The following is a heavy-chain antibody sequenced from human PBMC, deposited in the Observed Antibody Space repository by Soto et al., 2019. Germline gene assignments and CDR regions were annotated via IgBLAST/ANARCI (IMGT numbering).Heavy chain of an antibody. CDR3: GTVFEK. V-gene: IGHV3-74*01. CDR2: IDNDGGGT. Sequence: EVQVVESGGGLVKPGGSLRLSCAASGFTFTNYWMHWVRQAPGEGLVWVSRIDNDGGGTSYADFVKGRFTISRDNAKNTLYLQMNSLRVEDTAIYYCGTVFEKWGQGTMVTVSS. CDR1: GFTFTNYW. D-gene: IGHD4-17*01. J-gene: IGHJ3*02.